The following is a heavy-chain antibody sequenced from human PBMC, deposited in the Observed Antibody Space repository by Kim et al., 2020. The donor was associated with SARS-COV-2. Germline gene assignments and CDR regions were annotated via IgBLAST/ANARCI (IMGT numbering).Heavy chain of an antibody. D-gene: IGHD1-26*01. CDR1: GYTFTTYG. Sequence: ASVNVSCKGSGYTFTTYGMHWVRQAPGQRLEWMGWINVGNGNTKYSEKFQGRVTITRDTSASTAYMELSSLRFEDSAVYYCARDQGVGDYWGQGALVTVSS. J-gene: IGHJ4*02. V-gene: IGHV1-3*01. CDR2: INVGNGNT. CDR3: ARDQGVGDY.